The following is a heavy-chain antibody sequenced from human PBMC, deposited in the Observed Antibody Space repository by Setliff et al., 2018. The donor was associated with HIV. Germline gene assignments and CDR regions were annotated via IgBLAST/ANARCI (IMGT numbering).Heavy chain of an antibody. CDR2: IIPIFGTA. V-gene: IGHV1-69*05. CDR1: GGTFSSYA. D-gene: IGHD1-26*01. J-gene: IGHJ3*02. Sequence: GASVKVSCKASGGTFSSYAISWVRQAPGQGLEWMGGIIPIFGTANYAQKFQGRVTISTDDSTSTAYMELNSLRSEDTAVYYCARGHSHGYGYSGSYGPFDIWGQGTMVTVSS. CDR3: ARGHSHGYGYSGSYGPFDI.